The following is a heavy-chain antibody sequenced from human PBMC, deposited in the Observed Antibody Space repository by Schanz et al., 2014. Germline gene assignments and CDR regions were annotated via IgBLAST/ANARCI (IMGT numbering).Heavy chain of an antibody. V-gene: IGHV3-30*03. Sequence: QVQLVESGGGVVQPGRSRRLSCEASGFTFSSYGTHWVRQAPGKGLEWVAVISYDGNNEDYADSVKGRFSISRDNSMNTVYLQMNSLRSDDAAVYYCARAQGVIRLYYGVDVWGQGTTVTVSS. J-gene: IGHJ6*02. CDR3: ARAQGVIRLYYGVDV. CDR1: GFTFSSYG. D-gene: IGHD3-10*01. CDR2: ISYDGNNE.